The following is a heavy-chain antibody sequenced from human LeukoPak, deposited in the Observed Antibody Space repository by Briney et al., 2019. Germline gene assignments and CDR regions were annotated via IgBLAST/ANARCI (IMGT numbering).Heavy chain of an antibody. CDR2: IYYSGST. V-gene: IGHV4-59*12. CDR3: ARERNGYSYGLWYFDL. D-gene: IGHD5-18*01. CDR1: GGSISSYY. J-gene: IGHJ2*01. Sequence: SETLSLTCTVSGGSISSYYWSWLRQPPGKGLEWIGSIYYSGSTYYNPSLKSRVTISVDTSKNQFSLKLSSVTAADTAVYYCARERNGYSYGLWYFDLWGRGTLVTVSS.